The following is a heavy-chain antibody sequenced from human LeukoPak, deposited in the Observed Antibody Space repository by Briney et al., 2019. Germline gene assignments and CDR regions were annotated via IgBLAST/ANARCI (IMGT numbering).Heavy chain of an antibody. CDR2: INPNTGGT. V-gene: IGHV1-2*02. Sequence: ASVKVSCKTSGYTFTGSYLHWVRQAPGQGLEWMGWINPNTGGTHSPEKFKGRVTMTRDTAFSTAYMELSRLRSDDTAVYYCARDKEAISAPFGDAFDIWGQGTMVTVSS. J-gene: IGHJ3*02. D-gene: IGHD2/OR15-2a*01. CDR1: GYTFTGSY. CDR3: ARDKEAISAPFGDAFDI.